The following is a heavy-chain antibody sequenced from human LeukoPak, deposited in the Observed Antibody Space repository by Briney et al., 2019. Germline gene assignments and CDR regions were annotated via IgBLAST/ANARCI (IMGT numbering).Heavy chain of an antibody. Sequence: GGSLRLSCATSGFSFTDYPMNWVRQAPGKGLEWISNIRTTAEGAKYAYYADSVKGRFTISRDNAKNSLFLQMNSLRAEDTAVYYCARSPGYSSGWYIDYWGQGTLVTVSS. CDR2: IRTTAEGAKYA. J-gene: IGHJ4*02. V-gene: IGHV3-21*05. CDR1: GFSFTDYP. CDR3: ARSPGYSSGWYIDY. D-gene: IGHD6-19*01.